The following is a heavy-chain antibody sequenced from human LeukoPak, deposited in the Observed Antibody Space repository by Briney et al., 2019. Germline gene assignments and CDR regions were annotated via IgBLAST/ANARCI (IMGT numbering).Heavy chain of an antibody. J-gene: IGHJ6*02. CDR1: GFTFSDYY. Sequence: GGSLRLSCAASGFTFSDYYMSWIRQAPGKGLEWVSYISSSGSTVYYADSVKGRFTISRDNAKNSLYLQMNSLRAEDTAVYYCARDSRHYDSSGYPSYYYYGMDVWGQGTTVTVSS. CDR2: ISSSGSTV. CDR3: ARDSRHYDSSGYPSYYYYGMDV. V-gene: IGHV3-11*01. D-gene: IGHD3-22*01.